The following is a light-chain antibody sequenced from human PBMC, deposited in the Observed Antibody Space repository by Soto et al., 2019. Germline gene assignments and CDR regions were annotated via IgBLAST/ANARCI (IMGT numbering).Light chain of an antibody. CDR3: HQYSSSPRT. Sequence: EVVLTQSPGTLSLSPGERATLSCMASQSVSNNYLAWYQQKPGQAPRLLIYGASTRATGVPDRFSGSGSGTEFTLAISRLEPEDFVVFYCHQYSSSPRTFGQGTRVEVK. V-gene: IGKV3-20*01. J-gene: IGKJ1*01. CDR2: GAS. CDR1: QSVSNNY.